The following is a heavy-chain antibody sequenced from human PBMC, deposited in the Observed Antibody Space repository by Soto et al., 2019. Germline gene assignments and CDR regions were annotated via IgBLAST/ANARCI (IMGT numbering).Heavy chain of an antibody. CDR3: ARREAGDYNYGMDV. Sequence: QMQLVQSGAEVKKPGASVKVSCKASGYTFTNYYMHWVRQAPGQGLEWMGIINPSDGITSYAQKFQGRVTMTRDTSTTTVYMELSSLRSEDTAVYYCARREAGDYNYGMDVWGQGTTVTVSS. V-gene: IGHV1-46*01. D-gene: IGHD6-13*01. J-gene: IGHJ6*02. CDR2: INPSDGIT. CDR1: GYTFTNYY.